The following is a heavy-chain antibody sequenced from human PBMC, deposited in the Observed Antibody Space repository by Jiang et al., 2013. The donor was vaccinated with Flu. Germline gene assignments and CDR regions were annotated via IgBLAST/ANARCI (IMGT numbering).Heavy chain of an antibody. Sequence: VQLVESGGGLVQPGGSLRLSCAASGFTFNYYWMSWVRQAPNKGLEWVANINPDGSEKHYVDSVKGRFTISRDNAKNSLYLQMNSLRAEDTAVYYCGRERDAADSWGQGTLATVSS. CDR1: GFTFNYYW. J-gene: IGHJ4*02. CDR3: GRERDAADS. CDR2: INPDGSEK. V-gene: IGHV3-7*01. D-gene: IGHD6-25*01.